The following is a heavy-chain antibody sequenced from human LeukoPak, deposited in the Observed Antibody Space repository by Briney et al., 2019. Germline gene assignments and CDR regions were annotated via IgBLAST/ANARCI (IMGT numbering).Heavy chain of an antibody. V-gene: IGHV4-30-4*01. CDR1: GFTFSSYA. CDR2: IYYSGST. J-gene: IGHJ4*02. D-gene: IGHD5-12*01. Sequence: LRLSCAASGFTFSSYAMSWIRQPPGKGLEWIGYIYYSGSTYYNPSLKSRVTISVDTSKNQFSLKLSSVTAADTAVYYCARTPRATTYFDYWGQGTLVTVSS. CDR3: ARTPRATTYFDY.